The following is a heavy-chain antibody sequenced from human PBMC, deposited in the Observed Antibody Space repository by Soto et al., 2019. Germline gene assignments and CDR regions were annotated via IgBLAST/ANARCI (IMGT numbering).Heavy chain of an antibody. CDR2: ISGSGGST. J-gene: IGHJ5*02. V-gene: IGHV3-23*01. CDR1: GFTFSSYA. Sequence: GGSLRLSCAASGFTFSSYAMSWVRQAPGKGLEWVSAISGSGGSTYYADSVKGRFTISRANSKNTLYLQMNSLRAEDTAVYYCAKKPSPFTSLPNWFDPWGQGTLVTVSS. CDR3: AKKPSPFTSLPNWFDP.